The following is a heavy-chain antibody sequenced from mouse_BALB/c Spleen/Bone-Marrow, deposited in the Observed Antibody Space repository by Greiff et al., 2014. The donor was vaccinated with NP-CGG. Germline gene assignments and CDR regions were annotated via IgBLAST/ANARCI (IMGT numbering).Heavy chain of an antibody. Sequence: EVQLQQSGAELVKPGASVKLSCTASGFNIKDTYMHWVKQRPEQGLEWIGRIDPANGNTKYDPKFQGKATITADTSSNTAYLQLSSLTSEDTAVYYCARYYYGYYLDYWGQGTTLPVPS. CDR2: IDPANGNT. CDR3: ARYYYGYYLDY. V-gene: IGHV14-3*02. J-gene: IGHJ2*01. D-gene: IGHD1-2*01. CDR1: GFNIKDTY.